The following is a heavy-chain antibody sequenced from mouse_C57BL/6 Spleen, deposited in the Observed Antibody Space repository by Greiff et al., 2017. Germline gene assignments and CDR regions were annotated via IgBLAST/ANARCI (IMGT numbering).Heavy chain of an antibody. CDR2: IDPETGGT. V-gene: IGHV1-15*01. Sequence: VQLQQSGAELVRPGASVTLSCKASGYTFTDYEMHWVKQTPVHGLEWIGAIDPETGGTAYNQKFKGKAILTADKSSSTAYMELRSLTSEDSAVYYCTRTVPVHYYAMDYWGQGTSVTVSS. CDR3: TRTVPVHYYAMDY. D-gene: IGHD1-1*01. CDR1: GYTFTDYE. J-gene: IGHJ4*01.